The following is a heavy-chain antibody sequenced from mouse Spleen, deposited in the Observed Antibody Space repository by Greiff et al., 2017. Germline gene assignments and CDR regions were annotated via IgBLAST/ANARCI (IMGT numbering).Heavy chain of an antibody. CDR3: ATFVYYYDVAMDY. CDR2: INPSNGGT. Sequence: QVQLQQSGTELVKPGASVKLSCKASGYTFTSYWMHWVKQRPGQGLEWIGNINPSNGGTNYNEKFKSKATLTVDKSSSTAYMQLSSLTSEDSAVYYCATFVYYYDVAMDYWGQGTSVTVSS. CDR1: GYTFTSYW. V-gene: IGHV1-53*01. D-gene: IGHD1-1*01. J-gene: IGHJ4*01.